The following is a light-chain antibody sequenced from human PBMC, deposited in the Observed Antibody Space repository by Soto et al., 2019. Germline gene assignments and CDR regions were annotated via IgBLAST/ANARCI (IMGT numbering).Light chain of an antibody. CDR2: HAF. V-gene: IGKV3-11*01. Sequence: ETVLTQSPATLSLSPGEIATLSCRASESVWSSLAWYQQRPGQAPRLLIYHAFKRATGIPARFSGSGSGTDFTLTIRSLQPEDFAVYYCQQHNNWPNFGQGRLLAVK. CDR3: QQHNNWPN. J-gene: IGKJ5*01. CDR1: ESVWSS.